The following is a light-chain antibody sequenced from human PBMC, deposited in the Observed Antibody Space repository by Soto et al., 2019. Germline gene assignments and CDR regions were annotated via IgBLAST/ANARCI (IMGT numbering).Light chain of an antibody. CDR2: EGN. Sequence: QSALTQPASVSGSPGQSIAISCTGTSSDVGTYNLVTWYQQHPDKVPKLILYEGNKRPSGVSDRFSASKSGNTASLTISGLQAEDEADYYCCSYAPSRTLLFGGGTKVTVL. V-gene: IGLV2-23*01. J-gene: IGLJ3*02. CDR1: SSDVGTYNL. CDR3: CSYAPSRTLL.